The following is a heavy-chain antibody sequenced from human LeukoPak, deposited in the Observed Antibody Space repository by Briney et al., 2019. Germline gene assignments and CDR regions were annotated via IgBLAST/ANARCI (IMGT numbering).Heavy chain of an antibody. Sequence: SETLSLTCTVSGDSISIYYWYWIRRPAGKGLEWIGRIYRSGSTAYNPSLRSRVAMSVDTSKNQFSLNLNSVTAADTAVYYCVRGRSSGSGWLNLDSWGQGTLVTVSS. V-gene: IGHV4-4*07. D-gene: IGHD6-19*01. CDR2: IYRSGST. CDR1: GDSISIYY. CDR3: VRGRSSGSGWLNLDS. J-gene: IGHJ4*02.